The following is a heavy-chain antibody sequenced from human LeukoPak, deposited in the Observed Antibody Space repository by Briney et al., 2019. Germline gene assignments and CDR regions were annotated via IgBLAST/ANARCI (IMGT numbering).Heavy chain of an antibody. CDR1: GYTFTNYD. J-gene: IGHJ4*02. V-gene: IGHV1-8*01. Sequence: ASVRVSCKASGYTFTNYDISWVRQAAGQGLEWMGWINPNTGITVYAQKFQGRVTMPKTAAISTPSMELSSLRSEDTAVYYCARSYAYPRLYDHWGQGTLVSVSS. CDR3: ARSYAYPRLYDH. CDR2: INPNTGIT. D-gene: IGHD2-2*02.